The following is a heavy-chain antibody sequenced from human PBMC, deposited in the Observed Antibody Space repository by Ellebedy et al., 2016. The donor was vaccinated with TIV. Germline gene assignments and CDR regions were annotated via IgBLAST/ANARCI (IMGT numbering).Heavy chain of an antibody. Sequence: PGGSLRLSCTDSGFTFSSYTMNWVRQAPGKGLEWVSSISGSRTYIYYADSVNGRFAISRDNAKNSLYLQMNSLRAEDTAVYYCARKVPAPTTVPPNWYFDLWGRGTLVTVSS. J-gene: IGHJ2*01. D-gene: IGHD4-17*01. V-gene: IGHV3-21*01. CDR1: GFTFSSYT. CDR3: ARKVPAPTTVPPNWYFDL. CDR2: ISGSRTYI.